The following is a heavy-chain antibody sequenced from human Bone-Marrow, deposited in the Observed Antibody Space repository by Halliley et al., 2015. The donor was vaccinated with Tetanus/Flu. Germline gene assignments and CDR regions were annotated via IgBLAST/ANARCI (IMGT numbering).Heavy chain of an antibody. V-gene: IGHV3-21*01. J-gene: IGHJ4*02. Sequence: VSSISSSSTYIHYADSVKGRSTISRDNSKNSVSLHMDSLRAEDTAVYYCARGVGTYYRVYYFDSWGQGALVTVSS. CDR3: ARGVGTYYRVYYFDS. CDR2: ISSSSTYI. D-gene: IGHD3-10*01.